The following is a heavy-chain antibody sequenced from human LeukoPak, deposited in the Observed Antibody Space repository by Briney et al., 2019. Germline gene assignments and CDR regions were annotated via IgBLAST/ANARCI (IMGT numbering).Heavy chain of an antibody. CDR2: IKQDGSEK. V-gene: IGHV3-7*01. CDR3: ASYPLIAVAGGG. CDR1: GFPFSDYW. Sequence: GGSLRLSCAASGFPFSDYWMNWVRQAPGKGLEWVANIKQDGSEKFYVDSVKGRFTISRDNAKNSLFLQMNSLRAEDTAVYYCASYPLIAVAGGGWGQGTLVTVSS. D-gene: IGHD6-19*01. J-gene: IGHJ4*02.